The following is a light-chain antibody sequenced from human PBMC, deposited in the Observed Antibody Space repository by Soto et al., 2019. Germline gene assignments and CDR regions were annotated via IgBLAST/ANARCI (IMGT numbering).Light chain of an antibody. V-gene: IGLV2-14*01. Sequence: QSALTQPASVSGSPGQSITISCTGTRSDVGGYNFVSWYQQHPGKAPKLMIYDVSSRPSGVSNRFSGSKSGNTASLTISGLQAEDEADYYCSSYRSSSTGVFGTGTKLTVL. CDR3: SSYRSSSTGV. CDR1: RSDVGGYNF. CDR2: DVS. J-gene: IGLJ1*01.